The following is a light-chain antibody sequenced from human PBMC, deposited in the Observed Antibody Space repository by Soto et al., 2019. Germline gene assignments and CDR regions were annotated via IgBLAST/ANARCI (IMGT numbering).Light chain of an antibody. J-gene: IGLJ2*01. CDR3: AAWDDSLNGPV. Sequence: QSVLTQPPSASGTPGQRVTISCSGSSSNIGSNTVNWYQQLPGTAPKLLIYSNNQRPSGVPDRFSGSKSGPSASLAISGLQSEDEADYYCAAWDDSLNGPVFGGGTKLTVL. V-gene: IGLV1-44*01. CDR2: SNN. CDR1: SSNIGSNT.